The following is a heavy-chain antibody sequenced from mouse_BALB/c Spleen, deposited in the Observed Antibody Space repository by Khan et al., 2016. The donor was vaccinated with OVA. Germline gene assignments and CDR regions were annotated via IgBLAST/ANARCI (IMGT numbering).Heavy chain of an antibody. Sequence: VQLQQSGPELVKPGDSVKISCKASGYSFTDYTLTWVKQSHGKTLEWIGLINPYNGVSNYNQKFKDKATLTVDKSSSTAYMELLSLTSEDSAVYYCARSGYGGFAYWGQGTLVTVSA. D-gene: IGHD1-2*01. CDR3: ARSGYGGFAY. J-gene: IGHJ3*01. V-gene: IGHV1-18*01. CDR1: GYSFTDYT. CDR2: INPYNGVS.